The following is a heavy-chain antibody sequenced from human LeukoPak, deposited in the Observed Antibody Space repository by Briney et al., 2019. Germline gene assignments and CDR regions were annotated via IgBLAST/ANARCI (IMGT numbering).Heavy chain of an antibody. J-gene: IGHJ6*03. Sequence: SQTLSLTCTVSGGSISSGDYYWSWIRQPPGKGLEWIGYIYYSGSTYYNPSLKSRVTISVDTSKNQFSLKLSSVTTADTGVYFCGKSPSAIMTTVESYYYYYMDVWGKGTTVTVSS. CDR2: IYYSGST. V-gene: IGHV4-30-4*08. CDR1: GGSISSGDYY. CDR3: GKSPSAIMTTVESYYYYYMDV. D-gene: IGHD4-23*01.